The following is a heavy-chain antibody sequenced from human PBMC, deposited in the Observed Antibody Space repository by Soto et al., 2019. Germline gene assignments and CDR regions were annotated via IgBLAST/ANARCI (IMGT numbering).Heavy chain of an antibody. CDR3: ARAPPLAPFAFDY. CDR1: GFTFSDYY. J-gene: IGHJ4*02. Sequence: GGSLRLSCAASGFTFSDYYMSWIRQAPGKGLEWVSYISSSGSTIYYADSVKGRFTISRDNAKNSLYLQMNSLRAEDTAVYYCARAPPLAPFAFDYWGQGTLVTVSS. CDR2: ISSSGSTI. V-gene: IGHV3-11*01.